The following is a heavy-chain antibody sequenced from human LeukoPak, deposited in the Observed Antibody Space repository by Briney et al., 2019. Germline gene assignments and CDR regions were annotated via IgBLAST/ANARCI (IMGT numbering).Heavy chain of an antibody. V-gene: IGHV3-30*02. CDR1: GFIFSDYG. CDR2: IRYDGSNK. J-gene: IGHJ4*02. D-gene: IGHD3-22*01. Sequence: GGSLRLSCTSSGFIFSDYGMHWVRQAPGKEPQWVAFIRYDGSNKYYADSVNGRFTISRDNSKNTLYLQMNSLRPEDTAVYYCAQAVVVIRGHYFDSWGLGTLVTVSS. CDR3: AQAVVVIRGHYFDS.